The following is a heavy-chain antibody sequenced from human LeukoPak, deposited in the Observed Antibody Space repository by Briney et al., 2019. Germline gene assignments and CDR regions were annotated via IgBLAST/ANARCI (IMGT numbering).Heavy chain of an antibody. Sequence: SVNFSCQVSGFSLPLLSTHWGRQAPGTGLGWMVGFDPVDANTIYAQKCQGRLTMTQDTSTDTAYVELSRLRSEDTAVYYCATGGVSSVWDIFDYWGEGTLVTVYS. CDR3: ATGGVSSVWDIFDY. D-gene: IGHD6-19*01. J-gene: IGHJ4*02. CDR2: FDPVDANT. V-gene: IGHV1-24*01. CDR1: GFSLPLLS.